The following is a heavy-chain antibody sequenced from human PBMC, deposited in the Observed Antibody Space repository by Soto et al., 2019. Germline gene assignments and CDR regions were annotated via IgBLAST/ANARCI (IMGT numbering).Heavy chain of an antibody. CDR1: GDTISTGGYT. Sequence: SETLSLTCDVSGDTISTGGYTWAWIRQPPGKALEWIGHTYHSGNPYYNPSLKSRVIISVDRSKNQFSLKVRSVTAADTAVYYCARDFTYVATAPGSYSSAREGFDYWGQGTLVTVSS. V-gene: IGHV4-30-2*01. CDR2: TYHSGNP. D-gene: IGHD6-19*01. CDR3: ARDFTYVATAPGSYSSAREGFDY. J-gene: IGHJ4*02.